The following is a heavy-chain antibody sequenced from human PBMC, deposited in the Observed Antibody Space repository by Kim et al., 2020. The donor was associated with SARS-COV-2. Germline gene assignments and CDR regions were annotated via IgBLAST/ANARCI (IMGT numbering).Heavy chain of an antibody. CDR3: ASSPSTYYYDSICCLP. V-gene: IGHV1-69*04. Sequence: SVKVSCKASGGTFSSYAISWVRQAPGQGLEWMGRIIPILGIANYAQKFQGRVTITADKSTSTAYMELSSLRSEDTAVYYCASSPSTYYYDSICCLPWGEEPRVT. D-gene: IGHD3-22*01. J-gene: IGHJ3*01. CDR2: IIPILGIA. CDR1: GGTFSSYA.